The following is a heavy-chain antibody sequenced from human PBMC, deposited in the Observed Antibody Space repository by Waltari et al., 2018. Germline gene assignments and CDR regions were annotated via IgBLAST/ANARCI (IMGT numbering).Heavy chain of an antibody. CDR2: INAGNGNT. Sequence: QVQLVQSGAEVKKPGASVKVSCKASGYTFTSYAVHWVRQAPGQRLEWMGWINAGNGNTKYSQKFQGRVTITRDTSASTAYMELSSLRSEDTAVYYCARVRSGYDLYYYYGMDVWGQGTTVTVSS. D-gene: IGHD5-12*01. J-gene: IGHJ6*02. V-gene: IGHV1-3*01. CDR3: ARVRSGYDLYYYYGMDV. CDR1: GYTFTSYA.